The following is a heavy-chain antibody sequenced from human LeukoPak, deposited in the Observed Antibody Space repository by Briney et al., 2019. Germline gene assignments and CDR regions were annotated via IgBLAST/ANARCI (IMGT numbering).Heavy chain of an antibody. CDR1: GFTFSNYN. CDR2: IRYDGSYK. V-gene: IGHV3-30*02. Sequence: GGSLRLSCAASGFTFSNYNMHWVRQAPGKGLEWVAFIRYDGSYKNYADSVKGQFTMSRDNSKNTLYLQMNSLRAEDTAVYHCARGARKGDDYGGFFDNWGQGILVTVSS. D-gene: IGHD4-23*01. CDR3: ARGARKGDDYGGFFDN. J-gene: IGHJ4*02.